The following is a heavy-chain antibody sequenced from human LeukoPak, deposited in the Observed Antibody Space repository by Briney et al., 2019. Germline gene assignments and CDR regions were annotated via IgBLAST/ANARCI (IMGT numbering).Heavy chain of an antibody. CDR3: GRVMYSSGWSVWKNAEYFQH. J-gene: IGHJ1*01. V-gene: IGHV3-7*01. CDR1: GFTFSSYW. CDR2: IKQDGSEK. D-gene: IGHD6-19*01. Sequence: GGSLRLSCAASGFTFSSYWMSWVRQAPGKGLEWVANIKQDGSEKYYVDSVKGRFTISRDNAKNSLYLQMNSLRAEDTAVYYCGRVMYSSGWSVWKNAEYFQHWGQGTLVTVSS.